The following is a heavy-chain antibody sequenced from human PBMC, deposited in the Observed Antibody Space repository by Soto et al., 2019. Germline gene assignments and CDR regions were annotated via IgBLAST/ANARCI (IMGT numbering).Heavy chain of an antibody. CDR2: IFGGGTT. J-gene: IGHJ4*02. CDR1: GFAVNSDY. CDR3: VRNSSY. Sequence: EVQLVASGGGLIQPGGSLRLSCAASGFAVNSDYMSWVRQAPGKGLEWVSVIFGGGTTYYSDSVKGRFTIYRDNSKNTVFLQMNSLRAEDTAVYYCVRNSSYWGQGTRVIVSS. V-gene: IGHV3-53*01. D-gene: IGHD6-13*01.